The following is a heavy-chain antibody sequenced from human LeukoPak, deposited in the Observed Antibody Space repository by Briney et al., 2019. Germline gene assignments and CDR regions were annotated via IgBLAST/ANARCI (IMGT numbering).Heavy chain of an antibody. J-gene: IGHJ4*02. D-gene: IGHD5-24*01. CDR3: ARDRRWLQLSSYYFDY. V-gene: IGHV4-38-2*02. CDR1: VYSLSSGLY. CDR2: IYHSVST. Sequence: PLGTLSLTSTVSVYSLSSGLYWGWIRQPPGKGLEWIGSIYHSVSTYYTPSLKSRVTISVETSTNKFSLKPSSVTAADTAVYYCARDRRWLQLSSYYFDYWGQGTLVTVSS.